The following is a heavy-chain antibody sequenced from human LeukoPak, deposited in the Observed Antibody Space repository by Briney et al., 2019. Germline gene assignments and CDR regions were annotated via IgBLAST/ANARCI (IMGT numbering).Heavy chain of an antibody. V-gene: IGHV3-13*01. CDR3: ARGWFGELLNWYFDL. D-gene: IGHD3-10*01. J-gene: IGHJ2*01. CDR1: GFTFSSYD. Sequence: GGSLRLSCAASGFTFSSYDMHWVRQATGKGLEWVSAIGTAGDTYCPGSVKGRFTISRENAKNSLYLQMNSLRAGDTAVYYCARGWFGELLNWYFDLWGRGTLVTVSS. CDR2: IGTAGDT.